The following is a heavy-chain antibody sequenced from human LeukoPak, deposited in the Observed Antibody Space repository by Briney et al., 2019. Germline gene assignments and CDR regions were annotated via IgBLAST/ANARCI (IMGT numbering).Heavy chain of an antibody. CDR3: ARVVPAAHYYFDY. D-gene: IGHD2-2*01. Sequence: TSETLSLTCAVYGGSFSGYYWSWIRQPPGKGLEWIGEINHSGSTNYNPSLKSRVTISVDTSKNQFSLKLSSVTAADTAAYYCARVVPAAHYYFDYWGQGTLVTVSS. CDR1: GGSFSGYY. V-gene: IGHV4-34*01. CDR2: INHSGST. J-gene: IGHJ4*02.